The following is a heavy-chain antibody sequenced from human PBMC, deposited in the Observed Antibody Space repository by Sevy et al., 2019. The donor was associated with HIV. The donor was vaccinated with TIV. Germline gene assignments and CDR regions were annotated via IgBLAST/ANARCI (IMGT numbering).Heavy chain of an antibody. CDR1: GFTFSSYG. D-gene: IGHD3-3*01. V-gene: IGHV3-33*01. CDR3: ARGILNCWSGYRVFGGFYDGMDV. J-gene: IGHJ6*02. CDR2: IWYDGSNK. Sequence: GGSLRLSCAASGFTFSSYGMHWVRQAPGKGLEWVAVIWYDGSNKYYADSVKGRFTISRDNSKNTLYLQMNSLRAEDTAVYYCARGILNCWSGYRVFGGFYDGMDVWGQGTTVTVSS.